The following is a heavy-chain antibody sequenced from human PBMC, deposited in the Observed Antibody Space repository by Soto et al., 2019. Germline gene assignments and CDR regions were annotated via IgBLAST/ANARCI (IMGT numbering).Heavy chain of an antibody. J-gene: IGHJ5*02. CDR3: VDSNLRGFGLGP. CDR1: GGSISDSNW. V-gene: IGHV4-4*02. Sequence: QVQLQESGPGLVQPSGTLSLTCSVSGGSISDSNWWSWVRQSPGKGLEWIGEIYHVGSTNYNPSPKSRLSMSVDKSKSQFSLTLSSVTAADTAIYYCVDSNLRGFGLGPWGQGTLVTVAS. D-gene: IGHD3-10*01. CDR2: IYHVGST.